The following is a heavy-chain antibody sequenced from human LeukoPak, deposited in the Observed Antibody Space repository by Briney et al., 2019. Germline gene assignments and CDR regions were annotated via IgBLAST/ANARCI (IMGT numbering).Heavy chain of an antibody. V-gene: IGHV3-23*01. CDR2: ISGSGGST. J-gene: IGHJ4*02. D-gene: IGHD3-16*02. Sequence: GGSLRLSYAASGFTFSSYGMSWVRQAPRKGLAWVSAISGSGGSTYYADSVKGRITISRDNSKNTLYLQMNSLRAEDTAVYYCAKEGGYGELSSYFDYWGQGTLVTVSS. CDR3: AKEGGYGELSSYFDY. CDR1: GFTFSSYG.